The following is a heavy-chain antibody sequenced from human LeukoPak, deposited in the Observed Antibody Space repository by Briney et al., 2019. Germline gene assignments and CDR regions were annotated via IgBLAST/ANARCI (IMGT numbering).Heavy chain of an antibody. J-gene: IGHJ3*02. CDR1: GFTFSSYS. CDR3: ARGMWELLGAFDI. Sequence: GGSLRLSCAASGFTFSSYSMNWVRQAPGKGLEWVSSISSSSSYIYYADSVKGRFTISRDNAKNSLYLQMNSLRAEDTAVFYCARGMWELLGAFDIWGQGTMVTVSS. D-gene: IGHD1-26*01. CDR2: ISSSSSYI. V-gene: IGHV3-21*01.